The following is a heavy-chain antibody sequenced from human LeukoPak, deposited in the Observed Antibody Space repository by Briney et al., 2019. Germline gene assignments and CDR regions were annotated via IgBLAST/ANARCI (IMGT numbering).Heavy chain of an antibody. CDR1: GGSISSGSYY. J-gene: IGHJ5*02. CDR3: ARDRSGYFDP. D-gene: IGHD3-3*01. V-gene: IGHV4-61*02. Sequence: SETLSLTCTVSGGSISSGSYYWSWIRQPAGKGLEWIGRIYTSGSANYNPSLKSRVTISVDTSKNQFSLKLSSVTAADTAVHYCARDRSGYFDPWGQGTLVTVSS. CDR2: IYTSGSA.